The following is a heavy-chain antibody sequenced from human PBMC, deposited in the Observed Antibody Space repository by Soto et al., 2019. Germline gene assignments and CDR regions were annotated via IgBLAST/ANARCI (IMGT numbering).Heavy chain of an antibody. J-gene: IGHJ6*04. Sequence: GGSLRLSCAASGFTFSSYSMNWVRQAPGKGLEWVSYISSSSSTIYYADSVKGRFTISRDNAKNSLYLQMNSLRAEDTAVYYCARDYCSGGRPRCGMDVWGKGTTVTVSS. CDR2: ISSSSSTI. CDR3: ARDYCSGGRPRCGMDV. CDR1: GFTFSSYS. D-gene: IGHD2-15*01. V-gene: IGHV3-48*01.